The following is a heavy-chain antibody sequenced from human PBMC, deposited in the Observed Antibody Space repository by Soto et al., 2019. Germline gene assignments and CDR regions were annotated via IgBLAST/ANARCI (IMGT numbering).Heavy chain of an antibody. J-gene: IGHJ6*02. CDR2: SNHSGSS. Sequence: PSETLALTCAGYGGSFSGYYWSWVREPPGKGLEWSGESNHSGSSDYNRSLVSRGTISVDTCKNHFPLKLSSVIAADTAVYYCARVSLTWILENYDYYGMDVWGQGTTVTVSS. V-gene: IGHV4-34*01. D-gene: IGHD5-18*01. CDR3: ARVSLTWILENYDYYGMDV. CDR1: GGSFSGYY.